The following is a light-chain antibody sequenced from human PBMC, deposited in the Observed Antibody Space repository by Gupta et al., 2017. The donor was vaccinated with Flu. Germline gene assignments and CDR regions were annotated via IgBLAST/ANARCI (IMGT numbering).Light chain of an antibody. Sequence: SYVLTQPPSVSVAPGQTARIHCGGSNILIKSVHGYQQKPGQAPLLVVYDDTARPSGIPERFSGSHSTNTATLSVSRVEVGDEADYYCQVWDSSGDHPVVVFGGGTRLAVL. CDR2: DDT. CDR3: QVWDSSGDHPVVV. J-gene: IGLJ3*02. V-gene: IGLV3-21*02. CDR1: NILIKS.